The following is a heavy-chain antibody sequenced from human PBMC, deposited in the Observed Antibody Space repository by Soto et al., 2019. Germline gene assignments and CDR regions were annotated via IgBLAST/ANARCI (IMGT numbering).Heavy chain of an antibody. Sequence: SLTCSVSGVSMRNSYWTWIRQSAGKGLEWIGRISTSGNTNYNPSLNSRLTMSVDTSKNQVSLKLTSVTAADTAVYYCARGGGVPALGDPWGQGTLVTVSS. CDR3: ARGGGVPALGDP. CDR1: GVSMRNSY. V-gene: IGHV4-4*07. J-gene: IGHJ5*02. D-gene: IGHD3-16*01. CDR2: ISTSGNT.